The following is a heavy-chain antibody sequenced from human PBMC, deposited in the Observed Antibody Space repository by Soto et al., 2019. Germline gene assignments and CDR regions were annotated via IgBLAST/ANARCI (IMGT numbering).Heavy chain of an antibody. J-gene: IGHJ6*02. CDR3: ARLSMGWELLEVGYGMDV. Sequence: QVQLVESGGGVVQPGRSLRLSCAASGFTFSSYGMHWVRQAPGKGLEWVAVIWYDGSNKYYADSVKGRFTISRDNSKNSRYLQMNSLRAEDTAVYYCARLSMGWELLEVGYGMDVWGQGTTVTVSS. CDR1: GFTFSSYG. V-gene: IGHV3-33*01. CDR2: IWYDGSNK. D-gene: IGHD1-26*01.